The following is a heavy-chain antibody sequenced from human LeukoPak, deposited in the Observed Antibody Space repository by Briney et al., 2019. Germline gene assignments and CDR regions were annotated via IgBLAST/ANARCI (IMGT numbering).Heavy chain of an antibody. D-gene: IGHD4-11*01. Sequence: GGSLRLSCAASGFTVSSNYMSWVRQAPGKGLEWVSVIYSGGSTYYADSVKGRFIISRDNSKNTLYLQMNSLRAEDTAVYYCAREMTTDFYYYGMDVWGQGTTVTVSS. V-gene: IGHV3-53*01. CDR3: AREMTTDFYYYGMDV. CDR1: GFTVSSNY. CDR2: IYSGGST. J-gene: IGHJ6*02.